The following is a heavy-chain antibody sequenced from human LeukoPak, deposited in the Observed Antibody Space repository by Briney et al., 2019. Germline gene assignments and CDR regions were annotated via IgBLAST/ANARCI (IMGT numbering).Heavy chain of an antibody. CDR1: GFSFSTYT. CDR2: ISGASGSYK. Sequence: GESLRLSCAASGFSFSTYTMNWVRQAPGKGLEWVSSISGASGSYKYSADSVKGRFTISRDNAKNSLFLQMNSLRAEDTAMYYCARDPYSSSLRGNLDYWGQGILITVSS. J-gene: IGHJ4*02. D-gene: IGHD6-13*01. CDR3: ARDPYSSSLRGNLDY. V-gene: IGHV3-21*01.